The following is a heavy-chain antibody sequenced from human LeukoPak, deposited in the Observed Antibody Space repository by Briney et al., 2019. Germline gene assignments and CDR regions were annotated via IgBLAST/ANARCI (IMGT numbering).Heavy chain of an antibody. CDR2: ISSSGSYI. D-gene: IGHD1-26*01. V-gene: IGHV3-21*01. Sequence: GGSLRLSCAASGFTFSAYSMNWVRQPPGKGLEWVSYISSSGSYIYYAYSVKGRFTIPRDNAKNSLYLQLDSLRAEDTAVYYCARDSRQWVEQLPYGWFDPWGQGTLVTVSP. CDR3: ARDSRQWVEQLPYGWFDP. CDR1: GFTFSAYS. J-gene: IGHJ5*01.